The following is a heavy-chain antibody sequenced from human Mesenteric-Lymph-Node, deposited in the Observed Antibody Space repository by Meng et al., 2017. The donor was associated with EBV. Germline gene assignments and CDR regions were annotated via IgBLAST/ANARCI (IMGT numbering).Heavy chain of an antibody. CDR3: AEVLNGYYYFDY. Sequence: QVRWKGSGPGLVKPSGTLSLTCAVAGASISGPNWWSWVRQPPGKGLEWIGEVYHSGSTNYNPSLKSRVSMSVDTSKNHFSLKLTSVTAADTAMYYCAEVLNGYYYFDYWGQGTLVTVSS. D-gene: IGHD3-22*01. CDR2: VYHSGST. V-gene: IGHV4-4*02. J-gene: IGHJ4*02. CDR1: GASISGPNW.